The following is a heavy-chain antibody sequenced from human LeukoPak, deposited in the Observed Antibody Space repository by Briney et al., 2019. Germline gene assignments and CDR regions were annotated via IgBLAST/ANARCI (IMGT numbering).Heavy chain of an antibody. J-gene: IGHJ6*02. Sequence: PGRSLRLSCTASGFIFRNCAMSWVRQAPGKGLEWVGFIRTKGLGETAEYAASVKDRFTISRDDSNNIAYLHMNSLKTEDTAVYYCSRNSGTYRGYGMDVWGQGTPVTVSS. V-gene: IGHV3-49*04. CDR3: SRNSGTYRGYGMDV. CDR2: IRTKGLGETA. D-gene: IGHD1-26*01. CDR1: GFIFRNCA.